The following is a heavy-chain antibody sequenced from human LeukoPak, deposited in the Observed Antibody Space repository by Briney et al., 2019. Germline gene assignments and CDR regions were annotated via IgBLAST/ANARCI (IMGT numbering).Heavy chain of an antibody. Sequence: SETLSLTCTVSGGSISSYYWSWIRQPPGKGLEWIGYIYYSGSTNYNPSLKSRVTISVDTSKNQFSLKLSSVTAADTAVYYCARHVDVEINPFGDYLIDYWGQGTLVTVSS. V-gene: IGHV4-59*08. CDR1: GGSISSYY. CDR3: ARHVDVEINPFGDYLIDY. CDR2: IYYSGST. J-gene: IGHJ4*02. D-gene: IGHD4-17*01.